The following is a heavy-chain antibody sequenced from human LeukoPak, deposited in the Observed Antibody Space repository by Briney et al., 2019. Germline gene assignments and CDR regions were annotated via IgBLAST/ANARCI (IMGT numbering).Heavy chain of an antibody. J-gene: IGHJ5*02. CDR3: ARGDRTGWFVP. CDR1: GYTFTSYD. D-gene: IGHD2-8*02. Sequence: GALVKVSCKVSGYTFTSYDINGVPRATGKGFEGMGWINHNSGNTGYAQRFQGRVTIHRKTPINTAYMELRSRRSGDTAVYYCARGDRTGWFVPWGQGTLVTVSS. CDR2: INHNSGNT. V-gene: IGHV1-8*03.